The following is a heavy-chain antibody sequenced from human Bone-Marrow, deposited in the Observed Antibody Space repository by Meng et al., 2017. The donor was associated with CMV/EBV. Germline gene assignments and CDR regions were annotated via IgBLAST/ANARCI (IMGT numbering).Heavy chain of an antibody. Sequence: ASVKVSCKASGYTFTSYYMHWVRQAPGQGLEWMGIINPSGGSTSYAQKFQGRVTMTRDTSTSTVYMELSSLRSEDTAVYYCAREGAYSSSSQPSAEDYYYGMDVWGQGTTVTVSS. CDR3: AREGAYSSSSQPSAEDYYYGMDV. D-gene: IGHD6-6*01. CDR1: GYTFTSYY. CDR2: INPSGGST. J-gene: IGHJ6*02. V-gene: IGHV1-46*01.